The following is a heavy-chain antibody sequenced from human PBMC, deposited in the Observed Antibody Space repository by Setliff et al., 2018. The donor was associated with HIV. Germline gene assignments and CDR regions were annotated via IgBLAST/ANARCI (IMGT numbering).Heavy chain of an antibody. V-gene: IGHV4-4*07. CDR3: ARLRGYDYDYEGHYFDY. Sequence: SETLSLTCTVSGGSITSYYWSWVRQPAGERLEWIGRIHATGGVNYNASLKSRVTVSRDTAKTQFSLNLTSVTAADTAVYYCARLRGYDYDYEGHYFDYWGQGSLVTVSS. CDR2: IHATGGV. D-gene: IGHD3-22*01. CDR1: GGSITSYY. J-gene: IGHJ4*02.